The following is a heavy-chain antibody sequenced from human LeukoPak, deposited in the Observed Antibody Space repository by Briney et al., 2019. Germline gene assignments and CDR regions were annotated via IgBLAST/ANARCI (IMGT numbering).Heavy chain of an antibody. Sequence: GASVKVSCKASGYTFTGYYMHWVRQAPGQGLEWMGWINPNSGGTNYAQKFQGRVTMTRDTSISTAYMELSSLRSEDTAVYYCARETYYYGSGSSNWFDPWGQGTLVTVSS. J-gene: IGHJ5*02. CDR3: ARETYYYGSGSSNWFDP. CDR2: INPNSGGT. CDR1: GYTFTGYY. D-gene: IGHD3-10*01. V-gene: IGHV1-2*02.